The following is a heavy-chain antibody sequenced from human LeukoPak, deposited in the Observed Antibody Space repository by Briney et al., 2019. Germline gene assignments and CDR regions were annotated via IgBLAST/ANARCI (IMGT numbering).Heavy chain of an antibody. CDR1: GGSISSGIYS. D-gene: IGHD3-10*01. V-gene: IGHV4-30-2*01. CDR2: IYHTGNT. Sequence: SETLSLTCAVSGGSISSGIYSWNWIRQPPGMGLEWIGCIYHTGNTYYNPSLKSRVTISVDRSKNQFSLKLSSVTAADTAVYYCARDSGDYPYYFDYWGQGALVTVSS. CDR3: ARDSGDYPYYFDY. J-gene: IGHJ4*02.